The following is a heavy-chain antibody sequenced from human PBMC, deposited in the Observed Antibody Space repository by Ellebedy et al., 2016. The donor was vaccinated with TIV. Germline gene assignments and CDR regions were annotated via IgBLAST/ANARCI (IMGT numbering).Heavy chain of an antibody. D-gene: IGHD1-26*01. Sequence: MPGGSLRLSCVVSGVTVNSDYMSWVRQAPGKGLEWLGEIDHRGTTTYNPSLESRVIFSVDTSKNQFSLKVRSVTAVDTAVYFCARSGTYARSSLFDYWGQGNLVTVSS. J-gene: IGHJ4*02. CDR2: IDHRGTT. V-gene: IGHV4-34*01. CDR3: ARSGTYARSSLFDY. CDR1: GVTVNSDY.